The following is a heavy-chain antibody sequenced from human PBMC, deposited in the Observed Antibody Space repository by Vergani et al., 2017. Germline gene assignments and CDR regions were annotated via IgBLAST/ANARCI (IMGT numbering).Heavy chain of an antibody. CDR3: TTGIAAAGTANGDY. CDR1: GGSISSGDYY. J-gene: IGHJ4*02. CDR2: IYYSGST. V-gene: IGHV4-30-4*01. Sequence: QVQLQESGPGLVKPSQTLSLTCTVSGGSISSGDYYWSWIRQPPGKGLEWIGYIYYSGSTYYNPSLKSRVTLSVDTSKNQFSLKLSSVTAADTAVYYCTTGIAAAGTANGDYWGQGTLVTVSS. D-gene: IGHD6-13*01.